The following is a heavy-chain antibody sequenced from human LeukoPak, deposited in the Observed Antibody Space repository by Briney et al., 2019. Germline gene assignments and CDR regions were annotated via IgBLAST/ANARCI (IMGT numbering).Heavy chain of an antibody. J-gene: IGHJ4*02. Sequence: SGPTLVNPTQTLTLTCTFSGFSLSTSGMCVSWIRQPPGKALEWLARIDWDDDKYYSTSLKTRLTISKDTSKIQVVLTLTNMDPVDTATYYCARIPLSGSSGWYSFDYWGQGTLVTVSS. CDR3: ARIPLSGSSGWYSFDY. D-gene: IGHD6-19*01. CDR2: IDWDDDK. V-gene: IGHV2-70*11. CDR1: GFSLSTSGMC.